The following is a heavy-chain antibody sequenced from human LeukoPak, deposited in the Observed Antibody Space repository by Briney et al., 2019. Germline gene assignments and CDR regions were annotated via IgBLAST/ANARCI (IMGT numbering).Heavy chain of an antibody. Sequence: YWSWIRQPPGKGLEWMGIIYPGDSDTTYSPSFQGQVTISADKSIDTAYQQWRSLKASDTAMYYCARQLVWGIIPYYFDSWGQGTLVTVSS. CDR3: ARQLVWGIIPYYFDS. CDR2: IYPGDSDT. V-gene: IGHV5-51*01. D-gene: IGHD3-10*01. CDR1: YW. J-gene: IGHJ4*02.